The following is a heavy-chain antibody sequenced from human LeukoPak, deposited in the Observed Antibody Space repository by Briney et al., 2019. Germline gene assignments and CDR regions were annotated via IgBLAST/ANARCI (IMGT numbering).Heavy chain of an antibody. J-gene: IGHJ4*02. CDR2: INHSGST. CDR1: GGSFSGYY. Sequence: SETLSLTCAVYGGSFSGYYWSWIRQPPGKGLEWIGEINHSGSTNYNPSLKSRVTISVDTSKNQFSLKLSSVTAADTAVYYCAREALLTSGYNFDYWGQGTLVTVSS. V-gene: IGHV4-34*01. D-gene: IGHD3-3*01. CDR3: AREALLTSGYNFDY.